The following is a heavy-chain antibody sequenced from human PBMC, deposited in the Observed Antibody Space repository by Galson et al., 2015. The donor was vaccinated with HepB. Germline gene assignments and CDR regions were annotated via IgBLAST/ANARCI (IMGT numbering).Heavy chain of an antibody. CDR3: IADEGFIRY. V-gene: IGHV3-15*04. CDR2: IETKSDGGTT. CDR1: GFTFNTAW. J-gene: IGHJ4*02. Sequence: SLRLSCAASGFTFNTAWMSWVRQAPGKGLEWIGRIETKSDGGTTHYAAPVRGRFTVSRNDSETTLYLEMNSLKTEDTAVYYCIADEGFIRYWGQGTLVTVSS.